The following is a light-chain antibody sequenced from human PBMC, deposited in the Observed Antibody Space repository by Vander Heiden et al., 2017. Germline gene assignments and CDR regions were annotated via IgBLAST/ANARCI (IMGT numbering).Light chain of an antibody. J-gene: IGKJ1*01. V-gene: IGKV1-39*01. CDR3: QQSYTTPRT. Sequence: DLQMTQSPSSLSASVGDRVTITCRASQNITTYLNWYQHKPGKAPNLLIYAASSLQSGVPSRFSGGGSGTDFTLTISSLQPEDFATYYCQQSYTTPRTFGQGTKVEIK. CDR1: QNITTY. CDR2: AAS.